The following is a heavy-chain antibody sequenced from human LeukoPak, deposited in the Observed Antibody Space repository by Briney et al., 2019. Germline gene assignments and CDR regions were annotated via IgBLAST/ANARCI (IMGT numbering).Heavy chain of an antibody. D-gene: IGHD3-22*01. J-gene: IGHJ4*02. CDR3: ARDSRDSSGYYGGYFDY. Sequence: ASVKVSCKASGYTFTSYGISWVRQAPGQGLEWMGWISAYNGNTNYAQKLQGRVTMTTDTSTSTAYMELRSLRSDDTAVYYCARDSRDSSGYYGGYFDYWGQGTPVTVSS. CDR1: GYTFTSYG. CDR2: ISAYNGNT. V-gene: IGHV1-18*01.